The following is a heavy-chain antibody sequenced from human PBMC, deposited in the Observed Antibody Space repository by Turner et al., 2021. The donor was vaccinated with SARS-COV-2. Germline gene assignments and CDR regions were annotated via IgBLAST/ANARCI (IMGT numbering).Heavy chain of an antibody. CDR3: AKDREGTGADYFDY. V-gene: IGHV3-23*01. D-gene: IGHD6-19*01. Sequence: EVQLLESGGGLVQPGGSLGLSCAASGFPFSSYAMTWVRQAPGKGLEWVSSITGRADITHYADSVKGRFTISRDNSKNTLHLQMNSLRAEDTAIYYCAKDREGTGADYFDYWGQGTLVTVSS. CDR1: GFPFSSYA. J-gene: IGHJ4*02. CDR2: ITGRADIT.